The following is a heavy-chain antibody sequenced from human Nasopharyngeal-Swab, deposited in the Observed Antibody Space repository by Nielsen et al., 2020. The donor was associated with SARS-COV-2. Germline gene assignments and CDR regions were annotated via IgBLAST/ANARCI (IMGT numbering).Heavy chain of an antibody. V-gene: IGHV4-39*07. CDR2: IYYSGST. D-gene: IGHD5-18*01. CDR1: GGSISSSSYY. CDR3: ARSYGYSYGYFDY. Sequence: SETLSLTCTVSGGSISSSSYYWGWIRQPPGKGLEWIGSIYYSGSTYYNPSLKSRVTISVDTSKNQFSLKLSSVTAADTAVYYCARSYGYSYGYFDYWGQGTLVTVSS. J-gene: IGHJ4*02.